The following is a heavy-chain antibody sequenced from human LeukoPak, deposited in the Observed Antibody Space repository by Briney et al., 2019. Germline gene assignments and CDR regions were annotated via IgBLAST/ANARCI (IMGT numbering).Heavy chain of an antibody. CDR3: AQDSTGYYIFDY. CDR1: GDSVSSNSAA. V-gene: IGHV6-1*01. J-gene: IGHJ4*02. D-gene: IGHD3-22*01. CDR2: TYYRSKWYN. Sequence: SQTLSLTCAISGDSVSSNSAAWNWIRQSPTRGLEWLGRTYYRSKWYNDYAVSVQSRITINPDTPKNQFSLQLNSVTPEDTAVCYCAQDSTGYYIFDYWGQGTLVTVSS.